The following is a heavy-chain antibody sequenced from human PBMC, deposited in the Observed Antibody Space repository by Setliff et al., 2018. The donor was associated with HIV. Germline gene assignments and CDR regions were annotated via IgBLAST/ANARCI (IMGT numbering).Heavy chain of an antibody. J-gene: IGHJ6*03. CDR3: ASLDGSESPYIYYYYMDV. CDR1: GGSISTSRYY. CDR2: IYYSGST. V-gene: IGHV4-39*01. Sequence: PSETLSLTCTVSGGSISTSRYYWGWIRQPPGKGLEWIGSIYYSGSTYYNPSLKSRAAISVDTSKNQISLKLSSVTAADTAVYYCASLDGSESPYIYYYYMDVWGKGTAVTVSS. D-gene: IGHD3-10*01.